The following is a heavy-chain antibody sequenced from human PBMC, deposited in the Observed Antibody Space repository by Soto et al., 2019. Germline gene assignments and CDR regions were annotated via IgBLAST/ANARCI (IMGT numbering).Heavy chain of an antibody. CDR1: GFTFRTYT. J-gene: IGHJ6*02. CDR2: IRGFSPYT. Sequence: EVQLVESGGGLVKPGGSLRLSCISSGFTFRTYTMNWVRQAPGKGLEWVSGIRGFSPYTFYAESVKGRFTISRDNAKKSLLLQMNSLRAEDTAVYYCARDRGYDAHDYYYNAMDVWGQGTTVTVSS. V-gene: IGHV3-21*01. CDR3: ARDRGYDAHDYYYNAMDV. D-gene: IGHD3-10*01.